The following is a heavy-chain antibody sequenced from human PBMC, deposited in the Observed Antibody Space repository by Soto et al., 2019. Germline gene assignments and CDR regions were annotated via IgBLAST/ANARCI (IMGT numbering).Heavy chain of an antibody. CDR2: ISGSGGST. J-gene: IGHJ5*02. D-gene: IGHD1-26*01. CDR1: GFTFISYA. CDR3: AKDVIVVAIPLAA. V-gene: IGHV3-23*01. Sequence: GGSLRLSSAASGFTFISYAMRWVRQAPGKGLEWVSAISGSGGSTYYADSVKGRFTISRDNSKNTLYLQMNSLRAEDTAVYYCAKDVIVVAIPLAAWGQGTLVTVSS.